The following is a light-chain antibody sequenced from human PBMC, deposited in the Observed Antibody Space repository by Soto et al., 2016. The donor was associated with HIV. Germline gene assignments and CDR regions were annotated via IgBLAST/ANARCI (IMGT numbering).Light chain of an antibody. CDR3: QQFGNKPYT. J-gene: IGKJ2*01. CDR2: KAS. Sequence: DIQMTQSPSTLSASVGDRVTITCRASQDITTWLAWYQQKPGKPPNLLIYKASNLQNGVPSRFSGSGSGTEFTLSINSLQPDGFATYYCQQFGNKPYTFGQGTKLEIK. V-gene: IGKV1-5*03. CDR1: QDITTW.